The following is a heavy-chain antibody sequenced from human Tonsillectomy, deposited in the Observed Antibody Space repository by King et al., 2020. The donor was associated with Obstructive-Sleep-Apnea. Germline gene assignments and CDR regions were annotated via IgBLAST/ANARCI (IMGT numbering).Heavy chain of an antibody. V-gene: IGHV3-48*04. CDR2: ISSSSSNT. J-gene: IGHJ6*02. D-gene: IGHD3-3*01. CDR1: GFTSSTYS. CDR3: VNNYDFWSGYYPYGMDV. Sequence: VQLVESGGGLVQPGGSLRLSCVASGFTSSTYSMNWFRQAPGKGLAWISHISSSSSNTYYADSVKGRFTTSRDNAKKSLYLQMNSRRAEDTAVYYCVNNYDFWSGYYPYGMDVWGQGTTVTVSS.